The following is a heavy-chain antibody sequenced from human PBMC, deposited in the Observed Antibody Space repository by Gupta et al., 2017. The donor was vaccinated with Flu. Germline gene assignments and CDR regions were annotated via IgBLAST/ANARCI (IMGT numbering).Heavy chain of an antibody. CDR3: ARQVQNILGYYYDSSGPYYFDY. V-gene: IGHV4-39*01. CDR1: GGSISSSSYY. Sequence: QLQLQESGPGLVKPSETLSLTCTVSGGSISSSSYYWGWIRQPPGKGLEWIGSIYYSGSTYYNPSLKSRVTISVDTSKNQFSLKLSSVTAADTAVYYCARQVQNILGYYYDSSGPYYFDYWGQGTLVTVSS. CDR2: IYYSGST. J-gene: IGHJ4*02. D-gene: IGHD3-22*01.